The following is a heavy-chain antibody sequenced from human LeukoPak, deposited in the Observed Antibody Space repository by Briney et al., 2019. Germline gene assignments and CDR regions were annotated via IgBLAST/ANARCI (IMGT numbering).Heavy chain of an antibody. CDR3: ARMVRGVIDY. D-gene: IGHD3-10*01. CDR2: IYYSGST. Sequence: SETLSLTCTVSGGSISGYYWSWIRQPPGKGLEWIGYIYYSGSTNYNPSLKSRVTISVDTSKNQFSLKLSSVTAADTAVYYCARMVRGVIDYWGQGTLVTVSS. J-gene: IGHJ4*02. V-gene: IGHV4-59*01. CDR1: GGSISGYY.